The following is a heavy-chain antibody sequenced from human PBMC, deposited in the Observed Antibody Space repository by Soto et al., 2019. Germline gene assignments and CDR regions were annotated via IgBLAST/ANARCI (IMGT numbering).Heavy chain of an antibody. D-gene: IGHD5-18*01. CDR2: MNHSGST. V-gene: IGHV4-34*01. CDR3: ARGPSRIQLWLTLSY. CDR1: VGSFSGYF. J-gene: IGHJ4*02. Sequence: SESLSLTCAVYVGSFSGYFWTWIRQPPGKGLERIGEMNHSGSTNYNLSLESRVTLSIDTSKNQFSLNLSSVTAADTAVYYCARGPSRIQLWLTLSYWGQGTRVTVSS.